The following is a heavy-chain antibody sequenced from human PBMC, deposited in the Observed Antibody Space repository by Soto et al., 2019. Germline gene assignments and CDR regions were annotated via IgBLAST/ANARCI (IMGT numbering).Heavy chain of an antibody. V-gene: IGHV1-69*13. CDR3: ARAPRGSSGYPAGY. J-gene: IGHJ4*02. CDR2: IIPIFGTA. CDR1: GDTFSSYA. D-gene: IGHD3-22*01. Sequence: ASVKVSCKASGDTFSSYAISWVRQGPGQGLEWMGGIIPIFGTANYAQKFQGRVTITADESTSTAYMELSSLRSEDTAVYYCARAPRGSSGYPAGYWGQGTLGTVSS.